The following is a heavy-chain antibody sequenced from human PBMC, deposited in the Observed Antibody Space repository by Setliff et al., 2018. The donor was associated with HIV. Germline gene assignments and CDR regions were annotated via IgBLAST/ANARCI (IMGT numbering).Heavy chain of an antibody. Sequence: GESLKISCKGSGYSFANYWIAWVRXVPGKGLEWMGIIYPTDSDTRYSPSFQGQVTISADTSISTAYLQWSSLKASDTAVYYXXXXXDPSHRMPPTXYYYYMDVWGKGTKVXVSS. CDR1: GYSFANYW. CDR2: IYPTDSDT. J-gene: IGHJ6*03. V-gene: IGHV5-51*01. D-gene: IGHD2-2*01. CDR3: XXXXDPSHRMPPTXYYYYMDV.